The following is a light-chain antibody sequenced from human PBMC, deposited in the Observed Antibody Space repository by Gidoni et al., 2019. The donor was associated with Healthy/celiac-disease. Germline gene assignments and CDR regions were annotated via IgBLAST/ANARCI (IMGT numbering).Light chain of an antibody. Sequence: DIQTTQSPSSLSASVGDRVAITCQASQDISNYLNWYQQKPGKAPKLLIYEASNLETGVPSRFSGSGSGTDFTFTISSLQPEDIATYYCQQYDNLPLTFGPGTKVDIK. CDR1: QDISNY. CDR2: EAS. CDR3: QQYDNLPLT. J-gene: IGKJ3*01. V-gene: IGKV1-33*01.